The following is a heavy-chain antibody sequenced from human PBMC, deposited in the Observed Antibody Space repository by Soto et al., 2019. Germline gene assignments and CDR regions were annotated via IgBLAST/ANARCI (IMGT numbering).Heavy chain of an antibody. V-gene: IGHV4-34*01. CDR1: GGSFSGYY. J-gene: IGHJ6*02. Sequence: SETLSLTCAVYGGSFSGYYWSWIRQPPGKGLEWIGEINHSGSTNYNPSLKSRVTISVDTSKNQFSLKLSSVTAADTAVYYCARSGEGCSSTSCYTRLYYYYYYGMDVWGQGTTVTV. D-gene: IGHD2-2*02. CDR2: INHSGST. CDR3: ARSGEGCSSTSCYTRLYYYYYYGMDV.